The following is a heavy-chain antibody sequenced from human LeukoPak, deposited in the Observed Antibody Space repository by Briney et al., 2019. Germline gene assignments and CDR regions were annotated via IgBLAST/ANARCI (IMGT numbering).Heavy chain of an antibody. CDR2: IGWNSGSI. V-gene: IGHV3-9*03. J-gene: IGHJ4*02. Sequence: GGSLRLSCAASGFNLDDYAMHWVRQAPGKGLEWVSGIGWNSGSIGYANSVKGRFTISRDNAKNSLYLQMNSLRAEDMALYYCAKDVSLGYCSGGTCSAHFDHWGQGTLVTVSS. CDR1: GFNLDDYA. CDR3: AKDVSLGYCSGGTCSAHFDH. D-gene: IGHD2-15*01.